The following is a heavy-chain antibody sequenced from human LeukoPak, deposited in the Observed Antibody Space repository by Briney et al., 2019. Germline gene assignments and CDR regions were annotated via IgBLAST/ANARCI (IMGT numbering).Heavy chain of an antibody. Sequence: VGSLRLSCAASGFTFSSYAMSWVRQAPGKGLEWVSSISSSSSYIYYADSVKGRFTISRDNAKNSLYLQMNSLRAEDTAVYYCARDFMGDIWGQGTMVTVSS. CDR3: ARDFMGDI. D-gene: IGHD1-26*01. J-gene: IGHJ3*02. V-gene: IGHV3-21*01. CDR1: GFTFSSYA. CDR2: ISSSSSYI.